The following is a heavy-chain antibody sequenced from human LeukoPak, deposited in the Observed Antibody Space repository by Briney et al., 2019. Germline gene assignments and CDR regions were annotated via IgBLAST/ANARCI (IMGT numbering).Heavy chain of an antibody. CDR2: IYYSGST. V-gene: IGHV4-39*01. D-gene: IGHD3-22*01. CDR3: ARLARRHYYDSSGYFS. Sequence: PSETLSLTCTVSGGSLSSSSYYWGWLRQPPGTGLEWIGSIYYSGSTYYNPSLKSRVTISVNTSKNQFSLKQSSVTAADTAVYYCARLARRHYYDSSGYFSWGQGTLVTVSS. J-gene: IGHJ5*02. CDR1: GGSLSSSSYY.